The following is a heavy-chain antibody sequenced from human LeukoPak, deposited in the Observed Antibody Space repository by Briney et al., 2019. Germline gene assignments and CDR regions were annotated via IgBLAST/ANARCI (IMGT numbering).Heavy chain of an antibody. Sequence: ASVKVSCKASGYTFTSYDINWVRQATGQGLEWMGWMNPSSGNTGYAQKFQGRVTITRNTSISTAYMELSSLRSEDTAVYYCAIWAFAYCGGDCYSFSDHYYYMDVWGKGTTVTVSS. V-gene: IGHV1-8*03. CDR1: GYTFTSYD. J-gene: IGHJ6*03. CDR3: AIWAFAYCGGDCYSFSDHYYYMDV. D-gene: IGHD2-21*01. CDR2: MNPSSGNT.